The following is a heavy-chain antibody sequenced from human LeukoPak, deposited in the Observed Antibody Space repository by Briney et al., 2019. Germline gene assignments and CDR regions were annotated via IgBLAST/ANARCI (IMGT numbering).Heavy chain of an antibody. Sequence: PGGSLRLSCAASGFTFSSYGMHWVRQAPGKGLEWVAFIRYDGSNKYYADSVKGRFTISRDNSKNTLYLQMNSLRAEDTAVYYCAKDWSSGSYYDYFDYWGQGTLVTVSS. CDR2: IRYDGSNK. CDR1: GFTFSSYG. D-gene: IGHD1-26*01. J-gene: IGHJ4*02. CDR3: AKDWSSGSYYDYFDY. V-gene: IGHV3-30*02.